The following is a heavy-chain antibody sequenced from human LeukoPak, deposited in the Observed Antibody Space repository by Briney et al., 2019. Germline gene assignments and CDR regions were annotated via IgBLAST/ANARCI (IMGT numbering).Heavy chain of an antibody. CDR2: ISSSSSTI. CDR3: ASPAGGVGGFDI. CDR1: GFTFSSYS. Sequence: PGGSLRFSCAASGFTFSSYSMNWVRQAPGKGLEWVSYISSSSSTIYYADSVKGRFTISRDNAKNSLYLQMSSLRAEDTALYYCASPAGGVGGFDIWGQGTMVTVSS. V-gene: IGHV3-48*01. D-gene: IGHD2-2*01. J-gene: IGHJ3*02.